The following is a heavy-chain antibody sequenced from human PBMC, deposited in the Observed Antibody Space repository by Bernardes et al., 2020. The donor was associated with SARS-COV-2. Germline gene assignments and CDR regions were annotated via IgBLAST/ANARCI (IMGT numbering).Heavy chain of an antibody. CDR2: MNPNNGDT. CDR3: ALRGTVSAYYFYAMDV. D-gene: IGHD2-8*02. CDR1: GYTFTYYD. Sequence: SVKVSCKASGYTFTYYDINWVRQAPGQGLEWMGWMNPNNGDTNYAEKFQGRITMTRNTSAGTAYMELSSLRSEDTAFYYCALRGTVSAYYFYAMDVWGQGTTVTVSS. J-gene: IGHJ6*02. V-gene: IGHV1-8*01.